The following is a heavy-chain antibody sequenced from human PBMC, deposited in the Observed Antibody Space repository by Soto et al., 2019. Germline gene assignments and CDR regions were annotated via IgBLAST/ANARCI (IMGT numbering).Heavy chain of an antibody. D-gene: IGHD3-22*01. CDR3: ASYSSGNDIPFKVLAFDI. CDR1: GGSISSGGYY. Sequence: QVQLQESGPGLVKPSQTLSLTCTVSGGSISSGGYYWSWIRQHPGKGLEWIGYIYYSGSTYYNPALKSRVTISVDTSKNQFSLKLSSVTAADTAVYYCASYSSGNDIPFKVLAFDIWGQGTMVTVSS. V-gene: IGHV4-31*03. J-gene: IGHJ3*02. CDR2: IYYSGST.